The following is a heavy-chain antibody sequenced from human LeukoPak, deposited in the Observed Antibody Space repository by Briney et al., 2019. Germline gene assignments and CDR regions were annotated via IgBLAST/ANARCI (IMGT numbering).Heavy chain of an antibody. CDR1: GFTFSSYW. V-gene: IGHV3-7*01. CDR2: IKQDGSEK. J-gene: IGHJ4*02. Sequence: GGSLRLSCAASGFTFSSYWMSWVRQAPGKGLEWVANIKQDGSEKYYVDSVKGRFTISRDNAKNSLYLQMNSLRAEDTAVYYCARVWGSSGADFDYWGQGTLVTVSS. CDR3: ARVWGSSGADFDY. D-gene: IGHD6-25*01.